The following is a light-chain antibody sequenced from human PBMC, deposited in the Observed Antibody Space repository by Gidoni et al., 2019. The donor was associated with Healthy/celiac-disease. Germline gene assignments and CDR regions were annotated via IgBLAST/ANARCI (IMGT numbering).Light chain of an antibody. CDR2: GAS. CDR3: QQYNNWPPLT. V-gene: IGKV3-15*01. Sequence: EIVMTQSPATLSVSPGERATLSCRASQSDSSNLAWYQQKPGQAPRLLIYGASTRATGIPARFSGSGSGTEFTLTISSLQSEGFAVYYCQQYNNWPPLTFGGGTKVEIK. CDR1: QSDSSN. J-gene: IGKJ4*01.